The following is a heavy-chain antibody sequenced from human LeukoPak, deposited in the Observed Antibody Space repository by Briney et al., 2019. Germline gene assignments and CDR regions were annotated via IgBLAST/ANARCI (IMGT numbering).Heavy chain of an antibody. D-gene: IGHD3-10*01. Sequence: GGSLRLSCAASGFTFSSYNMNWVRQAPGKGLEWVPYISSSSSTIYYADSVKGRFTISRDNAKNSLYLQMNSLRAEDTAVYYCARDRGYYGSDNWFDPWGQGTLVTVSS. CDR1: GFTFSSYN. J-gene: IGHJ5*02. V-gene: IGHV3-48*01. CDR2: ISSSSSTI. CDR3: ARDRGYYGSDNWFDP.